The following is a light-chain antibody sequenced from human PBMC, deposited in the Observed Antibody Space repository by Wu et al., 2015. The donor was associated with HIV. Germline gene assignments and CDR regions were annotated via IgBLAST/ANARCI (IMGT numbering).Light chain of an antibody. CDR1: QSVSSS. CDR3: QQYSNWPFYT. J-gene: IGKJ2*01. CDR2: DAS. Sequence: EIVMTQSPATLSVSPGERATLSCRASQSVSSSSLAWYQQKPGQAPRLLIYDASKRAPDIPGRFSGSGSGTDFTLTISNLQSADFGVYYCQQYSNWPFYTFGRGTKLEIK. V-gene: IGKV3-15*01.